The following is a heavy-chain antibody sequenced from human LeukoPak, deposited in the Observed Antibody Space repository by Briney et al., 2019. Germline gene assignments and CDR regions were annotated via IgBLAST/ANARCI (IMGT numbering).Heavy chain of an antibody. CDR2: ISYDGSNK. Sequence: GGSLRLSCAASGFTFSSYGMHWVRQAPGKGLEWVAVISYDGSNKYYADSVKGRFTISRDNSKNTLYLQMNSLRAEDTAVYYCATRRDFWSGYPLFDYWGQGTLVTVSS. J-gene: IGHJ4*02. CDR3: ATRRDFWSGYPLFDY. V-gene: IGHV3-30*03. CDR1: GFTFSSYG. D-gene: IGHD3-3*01.